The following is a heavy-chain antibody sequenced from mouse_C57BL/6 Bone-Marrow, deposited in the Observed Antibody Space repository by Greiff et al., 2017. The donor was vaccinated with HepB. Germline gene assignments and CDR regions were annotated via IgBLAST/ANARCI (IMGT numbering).Heavy chain of an antibody. J-gene: IGHJ2*01. CDR3: ARAHYGSSYVGYYFDY. D-gene: IGHD1-1*01. CDR2: ISYDGSN. V-gene: IGHV3-6*01. CDR1: GYSITSGYY. Sequence: EVQLMESGPGLVKPSQSLSLTCSVTGYSITSGYYWNWIRQFPGNKLEWMGYISYDGSNNYNPSLKNRISITRDTSKNQFFLKLNSVTTEDTATYYCARAHYGSSYVGYYFDYWGQGTTLTVSS.